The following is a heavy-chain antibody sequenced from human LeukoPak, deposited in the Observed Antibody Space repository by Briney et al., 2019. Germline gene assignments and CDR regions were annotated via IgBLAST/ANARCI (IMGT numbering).Heavy chain of an antibody. Sequence: GGSETLLCAASGFTFSAAWMSWVRQSPGKGLEWVGHIKSKTDGGTTDYTAPVKDRFTISRDDSKNTLYLQMNSLKTEDTAVYYCATEYYGSYDYWGQGTVAPVSS. CDR1: GFTFSAAW. D-gene: IGHD1-26*01. J-gene: IGHJ4*02. V-gene: IGHV3-15*01. CDR3: ATEYYGSYDY. CDR2: IKSKTDGGTT.